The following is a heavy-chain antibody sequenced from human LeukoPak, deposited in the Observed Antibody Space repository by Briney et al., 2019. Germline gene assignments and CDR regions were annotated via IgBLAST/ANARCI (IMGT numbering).Heavy chain of an antibody. V-gene: IGHV4-31*03. CDR1: GGSISSGGYY. D-gene: IGHD3-10*01. Sequence: TSQTLSLTCTVSGGSISSGGYYWSWIRQHPGKGLEWIGYIYYSGSTYYNPSLKSRVTISVDTSKNQFSLKLSSVTAADTAVYYCARDRVPVGWFDPWGQGTLVTVSS. J-gene: IGHJ5*02. CDR3: ARDRVPVGWFDP. CDR2: IYYSGST.